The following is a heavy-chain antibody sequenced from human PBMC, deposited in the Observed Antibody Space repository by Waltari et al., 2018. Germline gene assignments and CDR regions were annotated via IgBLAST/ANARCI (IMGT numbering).Heavy chain of an antibody. Sequence: QVQLVQSGAELKKPGPSVKVSCSLSGYTFSDYYIQWVRQAPAQGLELMGWIDPYSGDTHFAQHFQVRVTLTRYTSISTAYMELSSLKAEVTAVYYCAREIPPKPRSMNLADVWGQGTLVTVSS. CDR2: IDPYSGDT. CDR3: AREIPPKPRSMNLADV. J-gene: IGHJ4*02. CDR1: GYTFSDYY. D-gene: IGHD6-19*01. V-gene: IGHV1-2*02.